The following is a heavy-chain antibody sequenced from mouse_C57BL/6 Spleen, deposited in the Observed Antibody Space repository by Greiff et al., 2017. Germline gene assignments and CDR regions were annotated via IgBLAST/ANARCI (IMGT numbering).Heavy chain of an antibody. V-gene: IGHV3-6*01. D-gene: IGHD1-2*01. CDR1: GYSITSGYY. CDR2: ISYDGSN. J-gene: IGHJ3*01. CDR3: ARGRYGSWFAY. Sequence: EVKLVESGPGLVKPSQSLSLTCSVTGYSITSGYYWNWIRQFPGNKLEWMGYISYDGSNNYNPSLKNRISITRDTPKNQFFLKLNSVTTEDTATYYCARGRYGSWFAYWGQGTLVTVSA.